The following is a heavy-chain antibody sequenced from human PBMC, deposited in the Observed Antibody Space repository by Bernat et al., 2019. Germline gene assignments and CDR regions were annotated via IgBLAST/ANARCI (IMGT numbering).Heavy chain of an antibody. Sequence: VQLVESGGGVVQPGRSLRLSCAASGFTFSSYAMSWVRQAPGKGLEWVSAISGSGGSTYYADSVKGRFTISRDNSKNTLYLQMNSLRAEDTAVYYCAKHYGDYVFYFDYWGQGTLVTVSS. CDR1: GFTFSSYA. CDR2: ISGSGGST. CDR3: AKHYGDYVFYFDY. V-gene: IGHV3-23*04. D-gene: IGHD4-17*01. J-gene: IGHJ4*02.